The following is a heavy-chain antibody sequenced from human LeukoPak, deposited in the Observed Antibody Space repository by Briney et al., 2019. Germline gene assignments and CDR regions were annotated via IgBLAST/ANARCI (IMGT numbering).Heavy chain of an antibody. CDR2: ISDSGDTT. V-gene: IGHV3-23*01. CDR1: GFAFSGQA. D-gene: IGHD6-19*01. Sequence: GGSLRLSCAASGFAFSGQAMGWVRQAPGKGLEWVSVISDSGDTTYYADSVKGRFTISRDNSRNTLYLQMNSLRVEDTALYYCAKDARRTSGWYFFDHWGQGTLVTVSS. CDR3: AKDARRTSGWYFFDH. J-gene: IGHJ4*02.